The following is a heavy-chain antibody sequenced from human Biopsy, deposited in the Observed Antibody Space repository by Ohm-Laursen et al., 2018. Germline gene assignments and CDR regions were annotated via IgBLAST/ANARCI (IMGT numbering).Heavy chain of an antibody. D-gene: IGHD4/OR15-4a*01. V-gene: IGHV4-34*01. CDR2: FSHTGTT. CDR3: ARGPYGDNAGAFDV. CDR1: GGPFSGYD. J-gene: IGHJ3*01. Sequence: SDTLSLICAVDGGPFSGYDWTWIRQPPGKGLGWVGEFSHTGTTIYNPSLKSRLTISVDKSKNHFSLRLTSATAADTATYFCARGPYGDNAGAFDVWGQGTVVTVSS.